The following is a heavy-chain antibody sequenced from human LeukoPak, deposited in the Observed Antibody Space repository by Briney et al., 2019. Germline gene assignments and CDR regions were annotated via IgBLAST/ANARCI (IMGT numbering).Heavy chain of an antibody. CDR1: GDSFSSSSYY. CDR3: ARLSIVGATASYYMDV. D-gene: IGHD1-26*01. CDR2: INDSGTT. V-gene: IGHV4-39*01. Sequence: SETLSLTCSVSGDSFSSSSYYWGWIRQPPGKGLEWIGSINDSGTTYYHPPLKSRVTISVDTSKNQFSLRLSSVTVADTAVYYCARLSIVGATASYYMDVWGKGTTVTVSS. J-gene: IGHJ6*03.